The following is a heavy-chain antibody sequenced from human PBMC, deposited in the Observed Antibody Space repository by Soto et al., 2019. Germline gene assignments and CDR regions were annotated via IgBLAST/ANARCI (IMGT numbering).Heavy chain of an antibody. V-gene: IGHV2-5*02. J-gene: IGHJ5*01. Sequence: SGPTMVNPTQTLTLNCAFSGFSLSTTGEGVGWFRQPPGKAPECLALIYWDDDVRYSPSLRNRLTITKDTSENQVVLTMTNIDHQDTAKYYCVHRTVSNVAWFEAWRHGILV. CDR2: IYWDDDV. CDR1: GFSLSTTGEG. CDR3: VHRTVSNVAWFEA. D-gene: IGHD3-16*01.